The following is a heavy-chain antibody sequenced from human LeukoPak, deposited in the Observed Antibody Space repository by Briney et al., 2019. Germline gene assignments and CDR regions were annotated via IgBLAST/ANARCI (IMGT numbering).Heavy chain of an antibody. CDR3: ARESLNYYDSSGMVK. Sequence: SVKVSCKASGGTFSSYAISWVRQAPGQGLEWMGGIIPISGTANYAQKFQGRVTITADESTSTAYMELSSLRSEDTAVYYCARESLNYYDSSGMVKWGQGTLVTVSS. D-gene: IGHD3-22*01. CDR2: IIPISGTA. J-gene: IGHJ4*02. CDR1: GGTFSSYA. V-gene: IGHV1-69*13.